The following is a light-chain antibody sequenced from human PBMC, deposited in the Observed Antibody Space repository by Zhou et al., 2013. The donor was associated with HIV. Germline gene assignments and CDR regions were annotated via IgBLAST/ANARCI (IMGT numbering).Light chain of an antibody. Sequence: EIVLTQSPGTLSLSPGERATLSCRASQYMDVNYLAWYQQRPGQAPRLLIYGASTRATGIPARFSGSGSGTEFTLTISSLQSEDFAVYYCQQYNDWPPITFGQGTRLEIK. V-gene: IGKV3-15*01. CDR3: QQYNDWPPIT. CDR2: GAS. CDR1: QYMDVN. J-gene: IGKJ5*01.